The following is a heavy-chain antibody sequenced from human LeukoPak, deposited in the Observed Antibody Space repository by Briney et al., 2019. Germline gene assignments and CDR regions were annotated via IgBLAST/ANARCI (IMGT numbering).Heavy chain of an antibody. CDR3: ARDVPTIAARRTGTNYFDY. Sequence: GASVKVSCKASGYTFTSYGISWVRQAPGQGLEWMGWISAYNGNTNYAQKLQGRVTITTDTSTSTAYMELRSLRSDDTAVYYCARDVPTIAARRTGTNYFDYWGQGTLVTVSA. CDR2: ISAYNGNT. D-gene: IGHD6-6*01. V-gene: IGHV1-18*01. CDR1: GYTFTSYG. J-gene: IGHJ4*02.